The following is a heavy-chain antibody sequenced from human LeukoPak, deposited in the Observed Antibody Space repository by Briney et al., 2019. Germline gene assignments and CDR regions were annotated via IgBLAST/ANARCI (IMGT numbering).Heavy chain of an antibody. CDR1: GFTFSSYA. V-gene: IGHV3-23*01. CDR2: ISGSGGST. D-gene: IGHD3-22*01. J-gene: IGHJ4*02. Sequence: SGGSLRLSCAASGFTFSSYAMSWVRQAPGKGLEWVSAISGSGGSTYYADSVKGRFTISRDNSKNTLYLQMNSLRAEDTAVYYCARGTYYYDSSGYYSQDYWGQGTLVTVSS. CDR3: ARGTYYYDSSGYYSQDY.